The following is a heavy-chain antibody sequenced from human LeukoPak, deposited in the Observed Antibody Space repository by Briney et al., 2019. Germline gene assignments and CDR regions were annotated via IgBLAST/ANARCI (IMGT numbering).Heavy chain of an antibody. V-gene: IGHV4-59*01. CDR2: IYYSGST. CDR1: GGSISSYY. CDR3: ARTTEGGYTYNYFYYYYMDV. J-gene: IGHJ6*03. Sequence: SETLSLTCTVSGGSISSYYWSWIRQPPGKGLEWIGYIYYSGSTNYNPSLKSRISISVDTSKNQFSLKLSSVTAADTAVYYCARTTEGGYTYNYFYYYYMDVWGRGTTVTISS. D-gene: IGHD5-18*01.